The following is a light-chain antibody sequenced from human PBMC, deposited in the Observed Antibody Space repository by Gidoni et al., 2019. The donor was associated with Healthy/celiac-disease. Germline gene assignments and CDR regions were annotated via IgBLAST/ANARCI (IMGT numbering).Light chain of an antibody. CDR2: CAS. J-gene: IGKJ4*01. CDR1: QSVLYSSNNKNY. V-gene: IGKV4-1*01. Sequence: DSGMTQSPDSLAVSLGERATINCKSSQSVLYSSNNKNYLAWYQQKPGQPPMLHIYCASTRASGVPDRFSGHGSGTDFPLPISSLQAEDVAVYYCQQYYRTPSLTFGGGTKVEIK. CDR3: QQYYRTPSLT.